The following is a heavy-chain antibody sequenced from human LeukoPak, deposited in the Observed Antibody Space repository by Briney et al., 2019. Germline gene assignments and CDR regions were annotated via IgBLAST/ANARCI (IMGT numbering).Heavy chain of an antibody. CDR2: IYYSGST. V-gene: IGHV4-39*07. CDR1: GGSISSSSYY. D-gene: IGHD3/OR15-3a*01. J-gene: IGHJ4*02. CDR3: ASEASQRGLD. Sequence: PSETLSLTCTVSGGSISSSSYYWGWIRQPPGKGLEWIGSIYYSGSTYYNPSLKSRVTISVDTSKNQFSLKLSSVTAADTAVYYCASEASQRGLDWGQGTLVTVSS.